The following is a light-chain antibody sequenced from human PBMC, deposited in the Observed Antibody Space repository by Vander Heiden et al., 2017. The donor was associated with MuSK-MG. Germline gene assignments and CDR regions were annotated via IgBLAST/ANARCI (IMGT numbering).Light chain of an antibody. J-gene: IGKJ1*01. Sequence: DIQMTQSPSTLSASVGDRVTITCRASQSISSWLAWYQQKPGKAPKLLIYKASSLESGVPSRFSGSGSGTEFTLSMSSLQPDAFATYYCQQENSYPRTFGQGTKVEIK. CDR2: KAS. CDR1: QSISSW. CDR3: QQENSYPRT. V-gene: IGKV1-5*03.